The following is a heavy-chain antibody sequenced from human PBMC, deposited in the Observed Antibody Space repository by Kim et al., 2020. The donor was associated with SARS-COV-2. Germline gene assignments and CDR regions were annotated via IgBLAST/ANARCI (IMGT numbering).Heavy chain of an antibody. D-gene: IGHD6-19*01. V-gene: IGHV4-39*07. J-gene: IGHJ4*02. CDR1: GGSISSSSYY. Sequence: SETLSLTCTVSGGSISSSSYYWGWIRQPPGKGLEWIGSIYHSGSTYYNPSLKSRVTISVDTSKNQFSLKLSSVTAADTAVYYCARGFLQYSSAWARPLVWGQGTLVTVSS. CDR2: IYHSGST. CDR3: ARGFLQYSSAWARPLV.